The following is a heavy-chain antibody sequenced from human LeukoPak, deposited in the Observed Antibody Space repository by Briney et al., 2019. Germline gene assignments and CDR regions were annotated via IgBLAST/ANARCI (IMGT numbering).Heavy chain of an antibody. CDR3: ARGLRDRYGMDV. V-gene: IGHV3-21*01. J-gene: IGHJ6*02. Sequence: GGSLRLSCVASGFTFSRYSMNWVRQAPGKGLEWVSSISHSGYDIYYADAVKGRFTISRDNAKNTLYLQMHSLRVEDTAMYYCARGLRDRYGMDVWGQGTTVTVSS. CDR1: GFTFSRYS. CDR2: ISHSGYDI.